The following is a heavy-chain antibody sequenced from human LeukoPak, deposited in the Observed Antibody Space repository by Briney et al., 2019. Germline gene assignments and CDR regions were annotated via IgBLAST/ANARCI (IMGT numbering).Heavy chain of an antibody. CDR1: GGSISSYY. CDR2: IYYSGST. CDR3: ARDGPYYYDSSGYYPSGAHLRFDP. D-gene: IGHD3-22*01. Sequence: SETLSLTCTVSGGSISSYYWSRIRQPPGKGLEWIGYIYYSGSTNYNPSLKSRVTISVDTSKNQFSLKLSSVTAADTAVYYCARDGPYYYDSSGYYPSGAHLRFDPWGQGTLVTVSS. V-gene: IGHV4-59*01. J-gene: IGHJ5*02.